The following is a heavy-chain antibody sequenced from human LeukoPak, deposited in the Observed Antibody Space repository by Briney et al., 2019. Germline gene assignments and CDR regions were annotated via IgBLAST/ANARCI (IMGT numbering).Heavy chain of an antibody. J-gene: IGHJ4*02. CDR3: ARGLIAGQEDPDY. D-gene: IGHD2-21*01. CDR2: IIPIFGTA. V-gene: IGHV1-69*13. CDR1: GGTFSSYA. Sequence: SVKVSCKASGGTFSSYAISWVRQAPGQGLEWMGGIIPIFGTANYAQKFQGRVTITADESTSTAYMELCSLRSEDTAVYYCARGLIAGQEDPDYWGQGTLVTVSS.